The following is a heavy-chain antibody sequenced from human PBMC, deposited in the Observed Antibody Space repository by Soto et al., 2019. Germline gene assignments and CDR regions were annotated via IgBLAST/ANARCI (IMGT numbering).Heavy chain of an antibody. CDR3: ARDTDGDPFDY. CDR2: IIPILGIA. V-gene: IGHV1-69*08. J-gene: IGHJ4*02. Sequence: QVQLVQSGAEVQKPGSSVKVSCKASGGTFSSYTISWVRQAPGQGLEWMGRIIPILGIANYAQKFQGRVTITADKSTSTAYMELSSLRSEDTAVYYCARDTDGDPFDYWGQGTLVTVSS. D-gene: IGHD4-17*01. CDR1: GGTFSSYT.